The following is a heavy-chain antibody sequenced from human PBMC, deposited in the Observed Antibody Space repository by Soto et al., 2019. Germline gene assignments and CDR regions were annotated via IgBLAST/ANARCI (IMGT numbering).Heavy chain of an antibody. V-gene: IGHV3-15*01. Sequence: GGSLRLSCAASGFTFSNAWMSWVRQAPGKGLEWVGRIKSKTDGGTTDYAAPVKGRFTISRDDSKNTLYLQMNSLRAEDTAVYYCARVRIPAIVLMEYYFDYWGQGTLVTVSS. D-gene: IGHD2-8*01. CDR3: ARVRIPAIVLMEYYFDY. CDR1: GFTFSNAW. J-gene: IGHJ4*02. CDR2: IKSKTDGGTT.